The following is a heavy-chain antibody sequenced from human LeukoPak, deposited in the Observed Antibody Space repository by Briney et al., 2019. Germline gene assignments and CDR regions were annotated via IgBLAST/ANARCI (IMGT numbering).Heavy chain of an antibody. CDR3: ARDRRYNGGPTDFAY. Sequence: GGSLRLSCAASGFTFSSYSMNWVRQAPGKGLEWVSYISSSSSAIYYADSVKGRFTISRDNAKNSLYLQMNSLRAEDTAVYYCARDRRYNGGPTDFAYWGQGTLVTVSS. V-gene: IGHV3-48*01. CDR1: GFTFSSYS. J-gene: IGHJ4*02. D-gene: IGHD7-27*01. CDR2: ISSSSSAI.